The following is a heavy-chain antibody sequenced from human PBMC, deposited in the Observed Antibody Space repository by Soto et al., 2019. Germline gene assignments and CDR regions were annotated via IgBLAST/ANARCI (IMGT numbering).Heavy chain of an antibody. CDR1: GDSISSTSHY. D-gene: IGHD6-19*01. CDR3: ARFTVAGTGYFDY. J-gene: IGHJ4*02. V-gene: IGHV4-39*01. CDR2: IYYSGST. Sequence: LSLTCTVSGDSISSTSHYWGWIRQTPGKGPEWIGSIYYSGSTYYNPSLKSRVTILVDRSKNQFSLKMSSVTAADTALYYCARFTVAGTGYFDYWGRGILVTVSS.